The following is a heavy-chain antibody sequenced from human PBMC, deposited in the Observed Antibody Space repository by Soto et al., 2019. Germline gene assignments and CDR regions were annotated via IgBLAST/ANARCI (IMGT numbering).Heavy chain of an antibody. CDR2: ISYDGSNK. D-gene: IGHD3-3*01. CDR1: GFTFSSYA. J-gene: IGHJ6*02. Sequence: QPGGSLRLSCAASGFTFSSYAMHWVRQAPGKGLEWVAVISYDGSNKYYADSVKGRFTISRDNSKNTLYLQMNSLRAEDTAVYYCASSSDFWSGYTVRYYYYGMDVWGQGTTVTVSS. V-gene: IGHV3-30-3*01. CDR3: ASSSDFWSGYTVRYYYYGMDV.